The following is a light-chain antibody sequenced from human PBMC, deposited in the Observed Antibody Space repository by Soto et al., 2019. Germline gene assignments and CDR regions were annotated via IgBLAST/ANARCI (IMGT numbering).Light chain of an antibody. CDR3: QPANSFPPT. J-gene: IGKJ1*01. V-gene: IGKV1-12*01. CDR2: PAS. CDR1: QGISSW. Sequence: DIQMTQDPCSVSASVGDRVTITCRARQGISSWLAWYQQKPGKAPKLLVYPASSLQSGVPSRFSGSGSGTDFSLTISRLQPEDFATYYCQPANSFPPTFGQGTTVSIK.